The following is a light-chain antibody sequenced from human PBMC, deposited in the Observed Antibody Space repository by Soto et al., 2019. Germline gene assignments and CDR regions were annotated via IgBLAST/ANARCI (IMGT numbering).Light chain of an antibody. J-gene: IGKJ5*01. CDR3: QQRKDLQVT. CDR1: QSVSSY. Sequence: EFGLTQSPFTLSLSPGDRATLSCRASQSVSSYLAWYQQKPGQAPRLLIYDISNRATGIPARFSGSGSGTDFTLTIGSLEPDDFALYYCQQRKDLQVTFGQRTRLENK. V-gene: IGKV3-11*01. CDR2: DIS.